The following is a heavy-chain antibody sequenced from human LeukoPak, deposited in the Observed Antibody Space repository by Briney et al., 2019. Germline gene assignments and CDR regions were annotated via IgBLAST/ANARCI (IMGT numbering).Heavy chain of an antibody. J-gene: IGHJ4*02. D-gene: IGHD5-18*01. CDR2: ISGSGGST. CDR1: GFTFSSYA. V-gene: IGHV3-23*01. CDR3: AKGYSGYSYGYYFDY. Sequence: PGGSLRLSCAASGFTFSSYAMHWARQAPGKGLEWVSAISGSGGSTYYADSVKGRFTISRDNSKNTLYLQMNSLRAEDTAVYYCAKGYSGYSYGYYFDYWGQGTLVTVSS.